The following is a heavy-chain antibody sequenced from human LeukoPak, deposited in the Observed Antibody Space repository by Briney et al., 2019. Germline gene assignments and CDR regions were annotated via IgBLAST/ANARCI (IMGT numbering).Heavy chain of an antibody. D-gene: IGHD4-23*01. CDR3: ARGRPHGNDY. J-gene: IGHJ4*02. CDR1: GFTFSSYW. CDR2: IASGGSST. Sequence: GGSLRLSCAASGFTFSSYWMNWVRQAPGKGLVWVSRIASGGSSTTYADSVKGRFSISRDNAKNTLYLQMNSLRVEDTAVYYCARGRPHGNDYWGQGTLVTVPS. V-gene: IGHV3-74*01.